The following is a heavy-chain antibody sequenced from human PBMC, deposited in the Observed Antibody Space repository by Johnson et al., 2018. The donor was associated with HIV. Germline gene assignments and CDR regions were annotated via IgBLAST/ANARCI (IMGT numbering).Heavy chain of an antibody. J-gene: IGHJ3*02. CDR1: GFTFSSYG. D-gene: IGHD3-3*01. V-gene: IGHV3-30*03. CDR2: ISYDGSNK. CDR3: TTLLRFLEWSIPDAFDI. Sequence: QVQLVESGGGVVQPGRSLRLSCAASGFTFSSYGMHWVRQAPDKGLEWVSFISYDGSNKHYGDSVKGRFTISRDNSKNTLYLQMNSLRAEDTAVYYCTTLLRFLEWSIPDAFDIWGQGTMVTVSS.